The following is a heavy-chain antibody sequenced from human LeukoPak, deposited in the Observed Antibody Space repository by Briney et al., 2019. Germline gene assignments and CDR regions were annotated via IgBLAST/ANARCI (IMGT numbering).Heavy chain of an antibody. J-gene: IGHJ4*02. V-gene: IGHV5-51*01. Sequence: GESLKISCQTSGYSFSSHWIGWVRQMSGRGLEFMGIIHPADSDVRYSPSLQGHVTISVDNSVTTAYLQWTSLKASDTAIYYCAKLMDWNDSPFDYWGRGTLVTVSS. D-gene: IGHD1-1*01. CDR2: IHPADSDV. CDR3: AKLMDWNDSPFDY. CDR1: GYSFSSHW.